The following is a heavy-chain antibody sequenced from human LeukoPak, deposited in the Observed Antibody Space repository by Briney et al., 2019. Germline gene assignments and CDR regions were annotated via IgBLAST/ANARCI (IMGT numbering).Heavy chain of an antibody. CDR2: IYYSGST. D-gene: IGHD3-22*01. J-gene: IGHJ3*01. CDR3: AKAGVRYFDSSGLYAFDF. V-gene: IGHV4-59*04. CDR1: GGSISSYY. Sequence: SETLSLTCTVSGGSISSYYWSWIRQPPGKGLEWIGTIYYSGSTYHNPSLKSRVTMSVDTSRNQFSLKLSSVDAADTAVYYCAKAGVRYFDSSGLYAFDFWGQGTTVTVSS.